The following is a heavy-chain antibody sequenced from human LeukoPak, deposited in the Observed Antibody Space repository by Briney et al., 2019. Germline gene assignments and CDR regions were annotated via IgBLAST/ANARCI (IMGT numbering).Heavy chain of an antibody. CDR2: IYYSGST. CDR3: ASSGAVGATWGRFDY. CDR1: GGSISSYY. J-gene: IGHJ4*02. V-gene: IGHV4-59*01. Sequence: SETLSLTCTVSGGSISSYYWSWIRQPPGKGLEWIGYIYYSGSTNYNPSLKSRVTISVDTSKNQFSLKLSSVTAADTAVYYCASSGAVGATWGRFDYWGQGTLVTVSS. D-gene: IGHD1-26*01.